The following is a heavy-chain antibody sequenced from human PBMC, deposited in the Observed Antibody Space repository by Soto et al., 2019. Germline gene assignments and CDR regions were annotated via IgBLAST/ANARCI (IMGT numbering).Heavy chain of an antibody. D-gene: IGHD6-13*01. CDR2: IYHSGTT. CDR3: ARVEAATGTRYFDY. Sequence: SETLSLTCAVSGGSISSGGYSWSWIRQPPGKGLEWIGYIYHSGTTYYNPSLKSRVTISLDRSKNQFSLELSSVTAADTAVYYCARVEAATGTRYFDYWGQGTLVTVSS. J-gene: IGHJ4*02. V-gene: IGHV4-30-2*01. CDR1: GGSISSGGYS.